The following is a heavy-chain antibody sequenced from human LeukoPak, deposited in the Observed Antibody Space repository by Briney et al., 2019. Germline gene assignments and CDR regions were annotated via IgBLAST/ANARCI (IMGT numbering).Heavy chain of an antibody. CDR1: GGSFSGYY. J-gene: IGHJ4*02. D-gene: IGHD3-10*01. CDR3: ARGLWFGEPMSGY. V-gene: IGHV4-34*01. CDR2: INHSGST. Sequence: SETLSLTCAVYGGSFSGYYWSWIRQPPGKGLEWIGEINHSGSTNYNPSLKSRVTISVDTSENQFSLKLSSVTAADTAVYYCARGLWFGEPMSGYWGQGTLVTVSS.